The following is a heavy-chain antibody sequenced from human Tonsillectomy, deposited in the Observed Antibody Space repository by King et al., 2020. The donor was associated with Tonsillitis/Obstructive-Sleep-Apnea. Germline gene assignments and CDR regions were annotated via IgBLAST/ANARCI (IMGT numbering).Heavy chain of an antibody. CDR1: GYSFSNYW. V-gene: IGHV5-51*01. CDR2: IYPGNSDT. Sequence: QLVQSVPEVKKPGESLNISCQVSGYSFSNYWIAWVRQMPGKGLEWMGIIYPGNSDTKYSPSFQGQVTISADKSISTAYLQWSSLKASDTAMYYCARDYGGNSVAFDIWGHGTMVTVSS. CDR3: ARDYGGNSVAFDI. D-gene: IGHD4-23*01. J-gene: IGHJ3*02.